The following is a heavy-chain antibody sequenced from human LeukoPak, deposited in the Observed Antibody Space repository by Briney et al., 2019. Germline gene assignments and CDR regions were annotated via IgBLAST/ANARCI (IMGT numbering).Heavy chain of an antibody. J-gene: IGHJ4*02. D-gene: IGHD1-7*01. V-gene: IGHV4-59*11. CDR2: IYYSGST. CDR1: GGSISSHY. Sequence: SETLSLTCTVSGGSISSHYWSWIRQPPGKGLEWIGYIYYSGSTNYNPSLKSRVTISVDTSKNQFSLKLSSVTAPDTAVYYCARGYNWNYGPDYFDYWGQGTLVTVSS. CDR3: ARGYNWNYGPDYFDY.